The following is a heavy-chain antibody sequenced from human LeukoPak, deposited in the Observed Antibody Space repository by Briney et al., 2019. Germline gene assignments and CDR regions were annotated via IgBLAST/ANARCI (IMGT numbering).Heavy chain of an antibody. CDR3: ARRGGWLQLGIFGY. V-gene: IGHV4-34*01. Sequence: SETLSLTCAVYGGSFSGYYWSWIRQPPGKGLEWIGEINHSGSTNYNPSLKSRVTISVDTSKNQFSLKLSSVTAADTAVYYCARRGGWLQLGIFGYWGQGTLVTVSS. CDR2: INHSGST. D-gene: IGHD5-24*01. CDR1: GGSFSGYY. J-gene: IGHJ4*02.